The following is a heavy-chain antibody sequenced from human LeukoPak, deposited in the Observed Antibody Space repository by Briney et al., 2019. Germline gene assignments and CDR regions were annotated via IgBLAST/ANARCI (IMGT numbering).Heavy chain of an antibody. J-gene: IGHJ4*02. CDR2: ISGSGGSA. CDR3: AKMEGATHFDY. V-gene: IGHV3-23*01. CDR1: GFTFSTYG. Sequence: TGGSLRLSCAASGFTFSTYGMSWVRQAPGKGLEWVSAISGSGGSAYYADSVKGRFTISRDNSKNTLYLQMNSLRAEDTAVYYCAKMEGATHFDYWGQGTLVTVSS. D-gene: IGHD1-26*01.